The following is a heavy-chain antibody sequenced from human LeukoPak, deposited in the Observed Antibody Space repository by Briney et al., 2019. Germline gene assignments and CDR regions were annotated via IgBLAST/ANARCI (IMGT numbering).Heavy chain of an antibody. CDR1: GFTFSSYA. D-gene: IGHD3-10*01. V-gene: IGHV3-23*01. CDR3: AKDRLYYYGSGSYGNYFDY. J-gene: IGHJ4*02. CDR2: ISGSGGST. Sequence: PGGSLRLSCAASGFTFSSYAMSWVRQAPGKGLEWVSAISGSGGSTYYADSVKGRFTISRDNSKNTLYLQMNSLRAEDTAVYYCAKDRLYYYGSGSYGNYFDYWGQGTLVTASS.